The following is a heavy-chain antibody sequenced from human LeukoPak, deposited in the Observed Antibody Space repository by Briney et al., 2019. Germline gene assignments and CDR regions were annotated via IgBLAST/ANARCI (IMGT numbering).Heavy chain of an antibody. CDR1: GFTVNNNY. J-gene: IGHJ4*02. V-gene: IGHV3-74*01. CDR3: ARDQGSWYDY. Sequence: GGSLRLSCAASGFTVNNNYMNWVRQAPRKGLVWVSRINGDGRNINYADSVRGRFTISRDNAKNTLYLQMNSLRAEDTAVYYCARDQGSWYDYWGQGTLVTVSS. CDR2: INGDGRNI. D-gene: IGHD6-13*01.